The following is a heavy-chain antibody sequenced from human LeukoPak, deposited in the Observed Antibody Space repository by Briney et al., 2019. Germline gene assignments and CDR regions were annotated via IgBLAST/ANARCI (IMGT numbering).Heavy chain of an antibody. CDR3: AKAGESGYYDY. CDR1: GFTFSTFG. V-gene: IGHV3-23*01. J-gene: IGHJ4*02. Sequence: GGSLRLSCAVSGFTFSTFGMSWVRKAPGKGLEWVSAISAIDNSTHYADSVKGRFSISRDYSKNTLYLQMNSLRAEDTAVYYCAKAGESGYYDYWGQGTLVTVSS. D-gene: IGHD3-16*01. CDR2: ISAIDNST.